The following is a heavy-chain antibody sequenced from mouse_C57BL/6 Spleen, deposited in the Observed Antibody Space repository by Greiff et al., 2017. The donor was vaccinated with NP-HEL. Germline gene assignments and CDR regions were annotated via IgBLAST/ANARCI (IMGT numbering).Heavy chain of an antibody. V-gene: IGHV5-9-1*02. J-gene: IGHJ1*03. Sequence: EVHLVESGEGLVKPGGSLKLSCAASGFTFSSYAMSWVRQTPEKRLEWVAYISSGGDYIYYADTVKGRFTISRDNARNTLYLQMSSLKSEDTAMYYCTREFITTVVGDCYFDVWGTGTTVTVSS. CDR2: ISSGGDYI. CDR1: GFTFSSYA. CDR3: TREFITTVVGDCYFDV. D-gene: IGHD1-1*01.